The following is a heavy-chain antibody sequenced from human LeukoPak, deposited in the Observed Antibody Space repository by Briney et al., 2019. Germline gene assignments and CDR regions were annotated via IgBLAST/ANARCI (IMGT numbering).Heavy chain of an antibody. J-gene: IGHJ4*02. CDR3: AKDLDYGDYAQGDLDY. V-gene: IGHV3-30*02. Sequence: GGSLRLSCAASGFTFNTYGMHWVRQAPGKGLEWVAFIRLDGNNKYYADSVKGRFTISRDNSKNTLYLQMNSLRAEDTAVYYCAKDLDYGDYAQGDLDYWGQGTLVTVS. CDR1: GFTFNTYG. CDR2: IRLDGNNK. D-gene: IGHD4-17*01.